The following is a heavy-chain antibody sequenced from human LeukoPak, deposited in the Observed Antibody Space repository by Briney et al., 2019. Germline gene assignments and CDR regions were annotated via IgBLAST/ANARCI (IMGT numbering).Heavy chain of an antibody. Sequence: LETLSLTCTVSGGSISSSTYYWGWIRQPPGKGLEWIGSIYNSGSTYYNPSLKSRVTISVDTSKNQFSLQLSSVTAADTAVYYCARDSSPAVAAAGTNWFDPWGQGTLVTVSS. V-gene: IGHV4-39*07. J-gene: IGHJ5*02. CDR2: IYNSGST. CDR1: GGSISSSTYY. D-gene: IGHD6-13*01. CDR3: ARDSSPAVAAAGTNWFDP.